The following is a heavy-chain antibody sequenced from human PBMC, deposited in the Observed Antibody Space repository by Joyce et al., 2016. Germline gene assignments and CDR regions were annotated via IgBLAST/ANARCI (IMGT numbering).Heavy chain of an antibody. CDR2: IATSNGGT. V-gene: IGHV1-3*04. Sequence: QVLLVQSGAEVKQPGASVKVSCKASGYKFTSDGIHWVRQAPGQGLEWMGWIATSNGGTQYAPRLQVRATITKDTSAGTAYMELGSLTSADTAVYYCARDSKLSDTWYFDLCGRGTLVSVSS. J-gene: IGHJ2*01. D-gene: IGHD2-21*01. CDR1: GYKFTSDG. CDR3: ARDSKLSDTWYFDL.